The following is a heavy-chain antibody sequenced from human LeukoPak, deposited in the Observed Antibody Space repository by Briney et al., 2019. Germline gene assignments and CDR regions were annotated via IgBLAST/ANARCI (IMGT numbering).Heavy chain of an antibody. CDR3: ARDYYDSSGYSINPRQFDY. CDR1: GYTFTSYY. Sequence: ASVKVSCKASGYTFTSYYMHWVRQAPGQGLEWMGIINPSGGSTSYAQKFQGRVTMTRDMSTSTVYMELSSLRSEDTAVYYCARDYYDSSGYSINPRQFDYWGQGTLSPSPQ. J-gene: IGHJ4*02. V-gene: IGHV1-46*01. CDR2: INPSGGST. D-gene: IGHD3-22*01.